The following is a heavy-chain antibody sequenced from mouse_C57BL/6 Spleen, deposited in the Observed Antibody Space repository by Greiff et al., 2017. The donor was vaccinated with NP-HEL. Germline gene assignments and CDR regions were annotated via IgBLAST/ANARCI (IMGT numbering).Heavy chain of an antibody. Sequence: QVQLQESGAELVRPGASVKLSCKASGYTFTDYYINWVKQRPGQGLEWIARIYPGSGNTYYNEKFKGKATLTAEKSSSTAYMQLSSLTSEDSAVYFCAREHFDYWGQGTTLTVSS. CDR2: IYPGSGNT. V-gene: IGHV1-76*01. CDR3: AREHFDY. CDR1: GYTFTDYY. J-gene: IGHJ2*01.